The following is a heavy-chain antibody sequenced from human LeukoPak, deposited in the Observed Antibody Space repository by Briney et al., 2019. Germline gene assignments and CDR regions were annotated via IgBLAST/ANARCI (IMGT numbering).Heavy chain of an antibody. CDR2: ISGSGGST. D-gene: IGHD3-10*01. V-gene: IGHV3-23*01. Sequence: GGSLRLSCAASGFTFSDYGMSWVRQAPGKGLEWVSAISGSGGSTYYADSVKGRFTISRDNSKNTLYLQMNSLRAEDTAVYYCAKGYGSGSFGDFDYWGQGTLVTVSS. CDR3: AKGYGSGSFGDFDY. J-gene: IGHJ4*02. CDR1: GFTFSDYG.